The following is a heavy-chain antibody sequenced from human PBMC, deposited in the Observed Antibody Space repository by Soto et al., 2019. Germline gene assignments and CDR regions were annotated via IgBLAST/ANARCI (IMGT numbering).Heavy chain of an antibody. D-gene: IGHD3-16*01. J-gene: IGHJ4*02. Sequence: PGGSLRLSCAASGFSFSKYAIHWVRQAPGKGLEWVAVISYDGSDKYYADSVGGRFTLSRDNPKNTVYMQMDRLRPEDAAVYYCAKDEDFGPLDYWGQGTLVTVSS. CDR1: GFSFSKYA. CDR2: ISYDGSDK. CDR3: AKDEDFGPLDY. V-gene: IGHV3-30*18.